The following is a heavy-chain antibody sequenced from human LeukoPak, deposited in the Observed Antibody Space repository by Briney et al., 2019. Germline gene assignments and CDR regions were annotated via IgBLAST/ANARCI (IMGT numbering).Heavy chain of an antibody. V-gene: IGHV3-30*02. J-gene: IGHJ5*02. CDR1: GFTFSSYG. CDR3: AKDRGIAARVFDP. D-gene: IGHD6-6*01. CDR2: IRYDGSNK. Sequence: GGSLRLSCAASGFTFSSYGMNWVRQAPGKGLEWVAFIRYDGSNKYYADSVKGGFTISRENSKTTLYLQMTRLRPEDTAVYYFAKDRGIAARVFDPSGQGTLVTVSS.